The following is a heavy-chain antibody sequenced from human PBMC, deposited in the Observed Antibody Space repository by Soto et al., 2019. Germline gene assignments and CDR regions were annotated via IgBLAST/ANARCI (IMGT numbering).Heavy chain of an antibody. CDR1: GGSFSGYY. V-gene: IGHV4-34*01. Sequence: PSETLSLTCAAYGGSFSGYYWSWIRQPPGKGLEWIGEIYHSGSTNYNPSLKSRVTISVDTSKNQFSLKLSSVTAADTAVYYCARVVVVPAAGGPGYYYYMDVWGKGTTVTVSS. J-gene: IGHJ6*03. D-gene: IGHD2-2*01. CDR3: ARVVVVPAAGGPGYYYYMDV. CDR2: IYHSGST.